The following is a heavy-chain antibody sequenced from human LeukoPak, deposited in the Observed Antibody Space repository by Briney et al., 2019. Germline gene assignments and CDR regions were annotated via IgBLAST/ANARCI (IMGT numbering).Heavy chain of an antibody. CDR1: GYSFTSYW. CDR2: IYPGDSDT. CDR3: ASRDGYNSWAFDY. D-gene: IGHD5-24*01. Sequence: GEPLKISCKGSGYSFTSYWIGWGRRMPGKGMEWMGIIYPGDSDTRYSTSFQGQVTISADKSISTAYLQWSSLKASDTAMYYCASRDGYNSWAFDYWGQGTLVTVSS. V-gene: IGHV5-51*01. J-gene: IGHJ4*02.